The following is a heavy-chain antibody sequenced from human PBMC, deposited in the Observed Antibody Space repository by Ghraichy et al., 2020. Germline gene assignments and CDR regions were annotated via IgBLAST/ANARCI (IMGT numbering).Heavy chain of an antibody. V-gene: IGHV3-23*01. CDR2: ISGNGGST. CDR3: ANPSYSYYYYYAMDV. Sequence: GGSLRLSCAASGFTFSSYAMNWVRQAPGKGLEWVSGISGNGGSTYYADSVKGRFAISRDNSKNTLYLQMNSLRAEDTAVYYCANPSYSYYYYYAMDVWGQGTTVTVSS. CDR1: GFTFSSYA. J-gene: IGHJ6*02. D-gene: IGHD3-10*01.